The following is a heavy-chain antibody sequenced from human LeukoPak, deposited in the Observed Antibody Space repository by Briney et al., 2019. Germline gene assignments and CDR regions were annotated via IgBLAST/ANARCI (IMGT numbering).Heavy chain of an antibody. D-gene: IGHD5-18*01. CDR2: IHPGGTI. J-gene: IGHJ4*02. V-gene: IGHV4-31*03. Sequence: PSETLPLTCTVSGGSISGDGHYWTWTRQHPGEGLEWLGFIHPGGTIYYNPSLSSRLFISADTSNNQMSLKLSFVAAADTAVYYCARGGDTAKGGKDWGQGTLVTVSS. CDR1: GGSISGDGHY. CDR3: ARGGDTAKGGKD.